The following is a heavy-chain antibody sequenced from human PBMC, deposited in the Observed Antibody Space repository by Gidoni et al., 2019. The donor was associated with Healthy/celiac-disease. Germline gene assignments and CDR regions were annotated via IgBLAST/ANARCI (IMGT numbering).Heavy chain of an antibody. Sequence: EVQLVQSGAAVKKPGESLKISCTGSGYSFTNYWIAWVRQMPGKGLEWMGIIFPGDSDTRYSPSFQGQVTISADKSISTAYLQCSSLKASDNAMYYCARQDGYCTSTTCYYYYGMDVWGQGTTVTVSS. CDR2: IFPGDSDT. J-gene: IGHJ6*02. CDR3: ARQDGYCTSTTCYYYYGMDV. CDR1: GYSFTNYW. V-gene: IGHV5-51*01. D-gene: IGHD2-2*01.